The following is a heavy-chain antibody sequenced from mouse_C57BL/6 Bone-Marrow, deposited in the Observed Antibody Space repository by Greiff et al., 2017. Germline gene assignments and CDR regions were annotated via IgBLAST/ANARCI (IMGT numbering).Heavy chain of an antibody. CDR1: GYTFTSYW. D-gene: IGHD1-1*01. Sequence: QVQLQQPGAELVRPGSSVKLSCKASGYTFTSYWMHWVKQRPIQGLEWIGNIDPSDSETHYNQKFKDKATLTVDKSSSTAYMQLSSLTSEDSAVYYCARKDGSSLYYAMDYWGQGTSVTVSS. CDR2: IDPSDSET. J-gene: IGHJ4*01. CDR3: ARKDGSSLYYAMDY. V-gene: IGHV1-52*01.